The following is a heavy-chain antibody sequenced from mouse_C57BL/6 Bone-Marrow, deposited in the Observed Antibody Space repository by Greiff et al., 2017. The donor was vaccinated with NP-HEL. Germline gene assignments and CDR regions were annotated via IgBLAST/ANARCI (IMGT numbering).Heavy chain of an antibody. J-gene: IGHJ1*03. CDR2: IDPSDSYT. Sequence: QVQLQQPGAELVRPGTSVKLSCKASGYTFTSYWMHWVKQRPGQGLEWIGVIDPSDSYTNYNQKFKGKATLTVDPSSSTAYMQLSSLTSEDSAVYYCARGDGYFWYFDVWGTGTTVTVSS. CDR1: GYTFTSYW. D-gene: IGHD2-3*01. V-gene: IGHV1-59*01. CDR3: ARGDGYFWYFDV.